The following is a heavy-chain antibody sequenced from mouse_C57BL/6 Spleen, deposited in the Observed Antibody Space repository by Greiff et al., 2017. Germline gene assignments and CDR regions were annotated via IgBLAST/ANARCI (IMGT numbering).Heavy chain of an antibody. Sequence: EVKLMESGGGLVQPGGSMKLSCVASGFTFSNYWMNWFRQSPEKGLEWVAQIRLKSDNYATHYAESVKGKFTISRDDSKSSVYLQMNNLRAEDTGIYYCTSISYYGSSYGYFDVWGTGTTVTVSS. V-gene: IGHV6-3*01. D-gene: IGHD1-1*01. CDR3: TSISYYGSSYGYFDV. J-gene: IGHJ1*03. CDR2: IRLKSDNYAT. CDR1: GFTFSNYW.